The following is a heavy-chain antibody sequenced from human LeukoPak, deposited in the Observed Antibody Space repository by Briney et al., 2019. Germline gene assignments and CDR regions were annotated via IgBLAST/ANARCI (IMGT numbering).Heavy chain of an antibody. J-gene: IGHJ4*02. V-gene: IGHV3-53*01. CDR3: ARRAGEYSHPYDY. CDR2: IYSGGNT. Sequence: GGSLRLSCAASGFTFSSYSMNWVRQAPGKGLEWVSFIYSGGNTHYSDSVKGRFTISRDNSRNTLYLQMNSLRAEDTAVYYCARRAGEYSHPYDYWGQGTLVTVSS. CDR1: GFTFSSYS. D-gene: IGHD4-17*01.